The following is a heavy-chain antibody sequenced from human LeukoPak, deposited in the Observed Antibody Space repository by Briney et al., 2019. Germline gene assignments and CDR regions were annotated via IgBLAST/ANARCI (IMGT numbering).Heavy chain of an antibody. CDR3: TRDPQIDY. V-gene: IGHV3-49*04. CDR2: IRTKSYGGTT. CDR1: GFTFGDYA. Sequence: GGSLRLSCTGSGFTFGDYAMSWVRQAPGKGLEWIGFIRTKSYGGTTEYAASVKGRFTISRDDSKGIAYLQMNSLKTEDTAVYYCTRDPQIDYWGQGTLVTVSS. J-gene: IGHJ4*02.